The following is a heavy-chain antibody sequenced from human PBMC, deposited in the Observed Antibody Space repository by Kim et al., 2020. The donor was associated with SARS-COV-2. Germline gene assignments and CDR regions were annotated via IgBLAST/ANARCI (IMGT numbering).Heavy chain of an antibody. J-gene: IGHJ6*01. D-gene: IGHD2-2*01. V-gene: IGHV4-59*13. CDR2: IYYSGST. Sequence: SETLSLTCTVSGGSISSYYWSWIRQPPGKGLEWIGYIYYSGSTNYNPSLKSRVTISVDTSKNQFSLKLSSVTAADTAVYYCARGEGMPVVVPAAYYYYYG. CDR1: GGSISSYY. CDR3: ARGEGMPVVVPAAYYYYYG.